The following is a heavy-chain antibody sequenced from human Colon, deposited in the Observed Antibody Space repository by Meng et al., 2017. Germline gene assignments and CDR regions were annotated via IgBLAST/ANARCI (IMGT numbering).Heavy chain of an antibody. CDR3: AHRRGMSTTGGLFDP. V-gene: IGHV2-5*01. J-gene: IGHJ5*02. CDR2: IYWSDEK. Sequence: LKGSSPPLVKPTQTLTLTCTFSGFSLSTSGVGVGWIRQPPRKALEWPAVIYWSDEKRYSPTLKNRLTITKDTSKNQVVLTVTIIYTVDTATYYCAHRRGMSTTGGLFDPWGQGTLVTVSS. CDR1: GFSLSTSGVG. D-gene: IGHD1-1*01.